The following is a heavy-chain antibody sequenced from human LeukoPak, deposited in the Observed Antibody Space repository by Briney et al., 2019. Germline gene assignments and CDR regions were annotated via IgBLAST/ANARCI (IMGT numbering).Heavy chain of an antibody. Sequence: SETLSLTCTVSGYSISSGYYWGWIRQPPGKGLQWIGSIYHSGSTYYNPSLKSRVTISVETSKNQFSLKLNSVSAADTAVYYCARDLSYSWFDPWGQGTLVTVSS. V-gene: IGHV4-38-2*02. CDR3: ARDLSYSWFDP. J-gene: IGHJ5*02. CDR1: GYSISSGYY. CDR2: IYHSGST. D-gene: IGHD1-26*01.